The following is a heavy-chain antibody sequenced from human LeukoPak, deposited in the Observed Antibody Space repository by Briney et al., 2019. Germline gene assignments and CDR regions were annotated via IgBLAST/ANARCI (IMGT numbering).Heavy chain of an antibody. D-gene: IGHD6-19*01. CDR1: GGSISSYY. CDR2: IYTSGST. J-gene: IGHJ3*02. Sequence: SETLSLTCTVSGGSISSYYWSWIRQPAGKGLEWIGRIYTSGSTNYNPSPKSRVTMSVDTSKNQFSLKLSSVTAADTAVYYCARQSRNKQWLVRNDAFDIWGQGTMVTVSS. CDR3: ARQSRNKQWLVRNDAFDI. V-gene: IGHV4-4*07.